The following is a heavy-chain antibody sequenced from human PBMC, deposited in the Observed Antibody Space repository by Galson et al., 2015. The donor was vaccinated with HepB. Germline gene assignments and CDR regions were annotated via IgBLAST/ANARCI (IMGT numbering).Heavy chain of an antibody. CDR3: ARDPIPLYCSGGSCYWGDYYGMDV. CDR2: ISSSSSYI. CDR1: GFTFSSYS. J-gene: IGHJ6*02. Sequence: SLRLSCAASGFTFSSYSMNWVRQAPGKGLEWVSSISSSSSYIYYADSVKGRFTISRDNAKNSLYLQMNSLRAEDTAVYYCARDPIPLYCSGGSCYWGDYYGMDVWGQGTTVTVSS. V-gene: IGHV3-21*01. D-gene: IGHD2-15*01.